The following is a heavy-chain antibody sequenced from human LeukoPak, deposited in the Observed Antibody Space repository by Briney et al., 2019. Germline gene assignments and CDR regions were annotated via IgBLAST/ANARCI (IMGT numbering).Heavy chain of an antibody. V-gene: IGHV4-61*02. CDR3: ARVGEVLDRKLDAFDI. CDR2: IYHSGST. D-gene: IGHD2/OR15-2a*01. CDR1: GGSISSGSYY. J-gene: IGHJ3*02. Sequence: PSETLSLTCTVSGGSISSGSYYWSWIRQPAGKGLEWIGRIYHSGSTYYNPSLKSRVTISVDTSKNQFSLKLSSVTAADTAVYYCARVGEVLDRKLDAFDIWGQGTMVTVSS.